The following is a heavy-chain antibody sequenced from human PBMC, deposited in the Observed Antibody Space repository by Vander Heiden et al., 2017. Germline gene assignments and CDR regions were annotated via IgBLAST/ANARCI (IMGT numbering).Heavy chain of an antibody. CDR1: DGSIRNSY. Sequence: QVQLQESGPGLVQPSETLSLTCTVSDGSIRNSYWGGIRQPAGKGLEWIGRVHAGGSSNYNPSLRSRLTMSVDTSKNQFSLKLSSVTAADTAVYYCARGNLLWFGESPYYEYGMDVWGRGTTVTVSS. CDR3: ARGNLLWFGESPYYEYGMDV. J-gene: IGHJ6*01. D-gene: IGHD3-10*01. V-gene: IGHV4-4*07. CDR2: VHAGGSS.